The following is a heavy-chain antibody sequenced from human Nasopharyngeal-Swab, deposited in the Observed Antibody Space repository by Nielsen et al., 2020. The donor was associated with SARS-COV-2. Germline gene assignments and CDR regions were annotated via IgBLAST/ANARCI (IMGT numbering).Heavy chain of an antibody. CDR3: AATDYDSGSYGVALDY. CDR2: ISHAGTT. CDR1: GGSFSGYY. J-gene: IGHJ4*02. V-gene: IGHV4-34*01. D-gene: IGHD3-10*01. Sequence: SATLSLTCAVSGGSFSGYYWSWIRQLPGQGLQWNGEISHAGTTNYNPSLKSRVTISVDTSKNQFSLKLSSVTAADTAVYYCAATDYDSGSYGVALDYWGQGTLVTVSS.